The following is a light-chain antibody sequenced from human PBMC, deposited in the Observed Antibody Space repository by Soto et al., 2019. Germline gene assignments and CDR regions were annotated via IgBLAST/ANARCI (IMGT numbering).Light chain of an antibody. J-gene: IGKJ4*01. CDR1: QSVGSD. Sequence: EIVMTQSPATLSVSPGERATLSCRASQSVGSDLAWYQQKPGQAPRLLIYGASTRATGIPARFSGSGSGTVFTLTISSLQSEYFAVYYCQQYNNWPPLTFSGGTKVEIK. CDR2: GAS. CDR3: QQYNNWPPLT. V-gene: IGKV3-15*01.